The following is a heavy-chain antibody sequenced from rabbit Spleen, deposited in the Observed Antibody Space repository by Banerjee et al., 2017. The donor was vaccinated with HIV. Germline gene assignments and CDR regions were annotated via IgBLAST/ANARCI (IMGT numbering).Heavy chain of an antibody. V-gene: IGHV1S40*01. D-gene: IGHD1-1*01. CDR1: GFSFSSSYY. J-gene: IGHJ4*01. CDR3: ARETWGSTGNYIYGYFDL. Sequence: QQLVESGGGLVKPGASLTLNCTASGFSFSSSYYMCWVRQAPGKGLEWIACIATGNGGSTYYATWAKGRFTISKTSTTVTLQMTSLTAADTATYFCARETWGSTGNYIYGYFDLWGPGTLVTVS. CDR2: IATGNGGST.